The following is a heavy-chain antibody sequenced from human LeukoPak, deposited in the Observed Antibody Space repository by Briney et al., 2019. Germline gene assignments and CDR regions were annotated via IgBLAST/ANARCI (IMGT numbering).Heavy chain of an antibody. V-gene: IGHV5-51*01. CDR2: IYPGDSDI. Sequence: GESLKISCKASGYSFTSYWIGWVRQKPGKGLEWMGIIYPGDSDIRYSPSFQGQVTISADKSISTAYLQWSSLKASDTAMYYCARHKGEGGDAFDIWGQGTMVTVSS. CDR1: GYSFTSYW. D-gene: IGHD3-10*01. J-gene: IGHJ3*02. CDR3: ARHKGEGGDAFDI.